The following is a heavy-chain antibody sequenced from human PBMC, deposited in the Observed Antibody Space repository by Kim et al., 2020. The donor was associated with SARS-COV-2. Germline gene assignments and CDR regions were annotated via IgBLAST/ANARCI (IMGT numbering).Heavy chain of an antibody. CDR3: ARGTISSWYSLDS. CDR2: TYYRSKWYN. CDR1: GDSVSSTSAA. J-gene: IGHJ4*02. D-gene: IGHD6-13*01. V-gene: IGHV6-1*01. Sequence: SPTLSLTCALSGDSVSSTSAAWNWIRQSPSRGLGWLGRTYYRSKWYNDSAVSVKSRIIINPDTSKNQFSLQLNSVTPEDTAVYYCARGTISSWYSLDSWGQGTLVTVSS.